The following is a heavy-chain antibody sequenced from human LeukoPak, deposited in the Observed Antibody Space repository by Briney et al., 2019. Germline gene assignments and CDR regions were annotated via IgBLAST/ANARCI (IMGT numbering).Heavy chain of an antibody. D-gene: IGHD2-21*01. CDR1: GGSISSYY. CDR3: ARDPGAYGYFDY. V-gene: IGHV4-59*01. Sequence: PSETLSLTCTVSGGSISSYYWSWLRQPPGKGLEWIGYIYYSGSTNYNPSLKSRVTISVDTSKNQFSLKLSSVTAADTAVYYCARDPGAYGYFDYWGQGTLVTVSS. CDR2: IYYSGST. J-gene: IGHJ4*02.